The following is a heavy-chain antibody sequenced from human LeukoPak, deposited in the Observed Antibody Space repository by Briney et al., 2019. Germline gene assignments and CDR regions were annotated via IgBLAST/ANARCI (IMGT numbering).Heavy chain of an antibody. V-gene: IGHV3-21*01. CDR2: ISSSSSYI. CDR1: GFTFSSYS. Sequence: GGSLRLSCAASGFTFSSYSMNWVRQAPGKGLEWVSSISSSSSYIYYADSVKGRFTISRDNAKNSLYLQMNSLRAEDTAVYYCARVATGPRGYYYYYMDVWGKGTTVTVSS. J-gene: IGHJ6*03. D-gene: IGHD5-12*01. CDR3: ARVATGPRGYYYYYMDV.